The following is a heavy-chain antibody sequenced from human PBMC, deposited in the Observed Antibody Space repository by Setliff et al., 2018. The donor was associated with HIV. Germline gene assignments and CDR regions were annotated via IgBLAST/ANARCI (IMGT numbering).Heavy chain of an antibody. V-gene: IGHV4-31*03. Sequence: SETLSLTCSVSGGSISSANYYWSWIRQHPGRGLEWIGYIYYSGSTYYNPSLKSRVTMSLDTSNNQFSLKSSSVTAADTAVYYCARGFEAADAFHIWGQGTMVTVSS. CDR1: GGSISSANYY. CDR2: IYYSGST. CDR3: ARGFEAADAFHI. D-gene: IGHD6-25*01. J-gene: IGHJ3*02.